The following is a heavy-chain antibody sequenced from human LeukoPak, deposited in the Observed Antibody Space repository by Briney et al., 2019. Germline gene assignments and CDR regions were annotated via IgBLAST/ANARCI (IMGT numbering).Heavy chain of an antibody. D-gene: IGHD1-26*01. J-gene: IGHJ6*02. Sequence: SETLSLTCAVYGGSFSGYYWSWIRQPPGKGLEWIGEINHSGSTNYNLSLKSRVTISVDTSKNQFSLKLSSVTAADTAVYYCARGYIVGATYYYYYYGMDVWGQGTTVTVSS. V-gene: IGHV4-34*01. CDR2: INHSGST. CDR3: ARGYIVGATYYYYYYGMDV. CDR1: GGSFSGYY.